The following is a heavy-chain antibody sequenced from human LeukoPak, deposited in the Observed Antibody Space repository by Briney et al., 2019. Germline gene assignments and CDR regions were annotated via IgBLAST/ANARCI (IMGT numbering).Heavy chain of an antibody. CDR2: IYPGDSDT. Sequence: NRGASLKISCKGSGYSITSYWIGWVRQIPEKGLEWMGIIYPGDSDTRYSPYFQGQVTISADKSINTAYLQWSSLKASDTAMYYCARLGEMATIRSHPGYWGQGTLVTVSS. J-gene: IGHJ4*02. V-gene: IGHV5-51*01. CDR1: GYSITSYW. D-gene: IGHD5-24*01. CDR3: ARLGEMATIRSHPGY.